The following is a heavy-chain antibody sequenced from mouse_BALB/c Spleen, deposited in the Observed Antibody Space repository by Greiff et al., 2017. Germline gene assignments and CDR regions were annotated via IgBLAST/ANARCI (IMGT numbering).Heavy chain of an antibody. J-gene: IGHJ3*01. CDR2: INPYNDGT. Sequence: EVKLMESGPELVKPGASVKMSCKASGYTFTSYVMHWVKQKPGQGLEWIGYINPYNDGTKYNEKFKGKATLTSDKSSSTAYMELSSLTSEDSAVYYCARGIYDGYYRPFAYWGQGTLVTVSA. CDR3: ARGIYDGYYRPFAY. V-gene: IGHV1-14*01. D-gene: IGHD2-3*01. CDR1: GYTFTSYV.